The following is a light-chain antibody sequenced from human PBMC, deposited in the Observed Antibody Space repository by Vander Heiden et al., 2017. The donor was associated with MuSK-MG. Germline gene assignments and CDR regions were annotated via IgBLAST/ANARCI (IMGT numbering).Light chain of an antibody. Sequence: DIQMTQSPSSLSASVGARVTISCRASQSITTYLNWYQQKPGKAPKLLIYGASSLQSGVPSTFRGSGSGTDFTLTITRLQPEDIATYYSQRSYATPSTFG. CDR1: QSITTY. V-gene: IGKV1-39*01. CDR3: QRSYATPST. J-gene: IGKJ2*01. CDR2: GAS.